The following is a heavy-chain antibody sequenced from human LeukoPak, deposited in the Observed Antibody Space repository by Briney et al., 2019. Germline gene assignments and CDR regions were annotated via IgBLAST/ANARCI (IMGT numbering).Heavy chain of an antibody. CDR3: ARGSPTGEYFDY. CDR1: GGTFSSYA. Sequence: SVKVSCKASGGTFSSYAISWVRQAPGQGLEWMGRIIPILGIANYAQKFQGRVTITADKSTSTAYMELSSLRSEDTAVYYCARGSPTGEYFDYWGQGTLVTVSS. V-gene: IGHV1-69*04. J-gene: IGHJ4*02. CDR2: IIPILGIA. D-gene: IGHD3-16*01.